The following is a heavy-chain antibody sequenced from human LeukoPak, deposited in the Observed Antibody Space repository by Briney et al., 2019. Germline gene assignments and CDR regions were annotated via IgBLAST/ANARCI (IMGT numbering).Heavy chain of an antibody. CDR1: GFTFSSYW. CDR2: IKQDGSEK. V-gene: IGHV3-7*01. CDR3: ARERCSGGSCGWFDP. J-gene: IGHJ5*02. D-gene: IGHD2-15*01. Sequence: GSLRLSCAASGFTFSSYWMSWVRQAPGKGLEWVANIKQDGSEKYYVDSVKGRFTISRDNAKNSLYLQMNSLRAEDTAVYYCARERCSGGSCGWFDPWDQGTLVTVSS.